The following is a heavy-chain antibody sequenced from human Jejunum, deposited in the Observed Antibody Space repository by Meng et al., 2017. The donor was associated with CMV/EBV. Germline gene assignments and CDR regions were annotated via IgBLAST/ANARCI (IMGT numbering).Heavy chain of an antibody. V-gene: IGHV3-7*01. CDR1: FTCSDYW. J-gene: IGHJ4*02. Sequence: FTCSDYWMTWVRQVPGRGLEWVASIKQDGSEKDYGDSVKGRFTISRDNANNSLSLQLNYPRVEDTAIYYCARVERSDDSRYRPFDYWGQGSLVTVSS. CDR2: IKQDGSEK. CDR3: ARVERSDDSRYRPFDY. D-gene: IGHD3-16*01.